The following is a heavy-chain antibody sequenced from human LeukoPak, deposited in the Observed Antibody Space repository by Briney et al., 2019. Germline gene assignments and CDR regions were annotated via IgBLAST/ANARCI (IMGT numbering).Heavy chain of an antibody. CDR1: GFTFSSCS. J-gene: IGHJ4*02. Sequence: SGGSLRLSCAASGFTFSSCSMNWVRQAPGKGLEWVSSISSSSSYIYYADSVKGRFTISRDNAKNSLYLQMNSLRAEDTAVYYCARTDDYGDQGDCWGQGTLVTVSS. V-gene: IGHV3-21*01. CDR3: ARTDDYGDQGDC. CDR2: ISSSSSYI. D-gene: IGHD4-17*01.